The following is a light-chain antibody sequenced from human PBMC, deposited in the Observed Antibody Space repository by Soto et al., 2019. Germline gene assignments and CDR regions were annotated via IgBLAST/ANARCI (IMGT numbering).Light chain of an antibody. CDR1: NSNIGSPYG. CDR2: GND. V-gene: IGLV1-40*01. J-gene: IGLJ1*01. CDR3: QSYDRTLRGYV. Sequence: QSVLTDPPSVSGAPGHTVTISFTGSNSNIGSPYGVHWYQQFPGKAPKLLIYGNDNRPSGVPDRFSGSKSASSASLAITGVQAEDEGDYYCQSYDRTLRGYVFGTGTKVTVL.